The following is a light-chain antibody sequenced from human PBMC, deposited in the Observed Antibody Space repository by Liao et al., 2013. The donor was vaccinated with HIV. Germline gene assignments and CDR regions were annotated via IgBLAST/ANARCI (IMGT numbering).Light chain of an antibody. CDR2: EDT. V-gene: IGLV3-1*01. Sequence: YDLTQPPSVSVSPGQTASITCSGDTWGDKYMSWYQQRPGQSPVLVIYEDTKRPSGIPERFSGSNSGNTATLTISGTQPMDEADYFCQAWDSSTGVFGGGTQLTVL. J-gene: IGLJ3*02. CDR1: TWGDKY. CDR3: QAWDSSTGV.